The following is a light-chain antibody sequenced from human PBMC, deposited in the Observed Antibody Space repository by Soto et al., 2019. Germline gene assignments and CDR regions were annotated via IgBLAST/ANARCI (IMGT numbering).Light chain of an antibody. J-gene: IGKJ1*01. CDR1: QSVSSTY. CDR3: QHYGSSSWT. Sequence: EIVLTQSPGTLSLSPGEIATLSCRASQSVSSTYLAWYQQKPRQAPRLLIFGASSRASGIPDRFSGSGSGTDFTLTISRVEPEGFAVYYCQHYGSSSWTFGQGTRVDI. CDR2: GAS. V-gene: IGKV3-20*01.